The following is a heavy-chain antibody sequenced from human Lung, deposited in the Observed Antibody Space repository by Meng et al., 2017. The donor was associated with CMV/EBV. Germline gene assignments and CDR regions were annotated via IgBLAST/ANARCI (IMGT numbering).Heavy chain of an antibody. V-gene: IGHV3-30*04. CDR2: ISYDGSNK. CDR1: GFTFGSYA. D-gene: IGHD3-22*01. Sequence: SCAASGFTFGSYAMHWVRQAPGKGLEWVAVISYDGSNKYYADSVKGRFTISRDNSKNTLYLQMNSLRAEDTAVYYCARAFYDSIFDGMDVWGQGTXVTVSS. CDR3: ARAFYDSIFDGMDV. J-gene: IGHJ6*02.